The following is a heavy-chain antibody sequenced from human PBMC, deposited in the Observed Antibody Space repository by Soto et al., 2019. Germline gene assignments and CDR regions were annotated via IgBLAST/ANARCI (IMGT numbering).Heavy chain of an antibody. CDR3: TSDQGIVRPTLNAVFDS. D-gene: IGHD1-26*01. CDR2: IKSKTDGGTT. Sequence: GGPHRHSCAVAGVPFSDPGGSWVRPTPGKGLEWVGRIKSKTDGGTTDYAAPVKGRFTISRDDSKNTLYLQMNSLKTEDTAVYYCTSDQGIVRPTLNAVFDSWGKGTSVTVFS. CDR1: GVPFSDPG. V-gene: IGHV3-15*01. J-gene: IGHJ6*03.